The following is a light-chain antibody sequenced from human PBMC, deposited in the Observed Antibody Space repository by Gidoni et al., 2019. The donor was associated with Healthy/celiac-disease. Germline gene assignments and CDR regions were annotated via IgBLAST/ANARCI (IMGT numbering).Light chain of an antibody. CDR2: WAC. CDR3: QQYYSTPRT. V-gene: IGKV4-1*01. Sequence: DIVMTQPPDSLAVSLGARATINYKSSQSVLYSSNNKNYLAWYQQKPGQPPKLLIYWACTRESGVPDRFSGSGSGTDFTLTISSLQAEDVAVYYCQQYYSTPRTFGQGTKLEIK. J-gene: IGKJ2*01. CDR1: QSVLYSSNNKNY.